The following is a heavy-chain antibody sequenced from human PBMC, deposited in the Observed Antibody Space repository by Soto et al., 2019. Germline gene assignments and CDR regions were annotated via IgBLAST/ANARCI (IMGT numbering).Heavy chain of an antibody. CDR1: GFIFSNYR. V-gene: IGHV3-48*02. CDR2: ISSSSRTI. J-gene: IGHJ6*02. Sequence: EGQLVAAGGGLVQPGGSLRLSCAASGFIFSNYRLNWVRQAPGKGGEGVSYISSSSRTIYYADPLKGRFTISRDNAKNSLYLQMNSLRDEDTAEYYWAGDQARGYGMDVWGQGTTVTVSS. CDR3: AGDQARGYGMDV. D-gene: IGHD3-10*01.